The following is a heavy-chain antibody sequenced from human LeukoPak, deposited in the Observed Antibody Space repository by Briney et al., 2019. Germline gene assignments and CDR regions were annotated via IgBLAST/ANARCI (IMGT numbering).Heavy chain of an antibody. CDR3: VRKGDGYNSGYFDL. J-gene: IGHJ2*01. CDR1: GGSIRSSSYY. V-gene: IGHV4-39*01. CDR2: IFYSGST. Sequence: SDTLSLTCTVSGGSIRSSSYYWGWIRQPPGQELEWSGSIFYSGSTYYNPSLKSRVTISVDTSKNQFSLKLSSVTAADTAVYYCVRKGDGYNSGYFDLWGRGTLVTVSS. D-gene: IGHD5-24*01.